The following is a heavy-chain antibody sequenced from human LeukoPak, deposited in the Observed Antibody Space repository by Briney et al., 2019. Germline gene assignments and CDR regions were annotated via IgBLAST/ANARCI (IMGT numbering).Heavy chain of an antibody. J-gene: IGHJ4*02. V-gene: IGHV4-59*01. CDR2: IYYTGRT. CDR3: ARTRGGQDDSFYY. CDR1: SDSIRSYY. D-gene: IGHD2-15*01. Sequence: ETLTLTCTVTSDSIRSYYWRWIRQPPGEGLEWVGYIYYTGRTNYSPSRKSPVSISVDTSKNQFSLKLSSVAAAGTGVYFCARTRGGQDDSFYYYGQGTLVTVSS.